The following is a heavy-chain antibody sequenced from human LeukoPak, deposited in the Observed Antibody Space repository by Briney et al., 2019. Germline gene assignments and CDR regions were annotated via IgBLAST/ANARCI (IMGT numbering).Heavy chain of an antibody. J-gene: IGHJ6*02. V-gene: IGHV3-30*02. D-gene: IGHD3-10*01. CDR1: GFTFSSYG. Sequence: GGSLRLSCAASGFTFSSYGMHWVRQAPGKGLEWVAFIRYDGTNKYYADSVKGRFTISRDNSKNTLYLQMNSLRAEDTAVYYCAREGIFGGYGMDVWGQGTTVTVSS. CDR2: IRYDGTNK. CDR3: AREGIFGGYGMDV.